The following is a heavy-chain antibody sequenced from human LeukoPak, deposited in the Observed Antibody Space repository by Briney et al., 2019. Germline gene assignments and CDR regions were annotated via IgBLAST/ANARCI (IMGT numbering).Heavy chain of an antibody. CDR2: INHSGST. CDR1: GGSFSGYY. Sequence: SETLSLTCAVYGGSFSGYYWSWIRQPPGKGLEWIGEINHSGSTNYNPSLESRVTISVDTSKNQFSLKLSSVTAADTAVYYCARRESYYDFWSGYSLIDYWGQGTLVTVSS. J-gene: IGHJ4*02. V-gene: IGHV4-34*01. D-gene: IGHD3-3*01. CDR3: ARRESYYDFWSGYSLIDY.